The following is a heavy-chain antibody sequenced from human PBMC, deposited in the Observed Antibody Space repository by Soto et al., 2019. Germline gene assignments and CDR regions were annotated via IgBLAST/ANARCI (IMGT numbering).Heavy chain of an antibody. CDR1: GFTFSGSA. J-gene: IGHJ6*02. CDR2: IRSKANSYAT. CDR3: TRPDQYSSSSQKQVLYYYYGMDV. Sequence: GGSLRLSCAASGFTFSGSAMHWVRQASGKGLEWVGRIRSKANSYATAYAASVKGRFTISRDDSKNTAYLQMNSLKTEDTAVYCCTRPDQYSSSSQKQVLYYYYGMDVWGQGTTVTVSS. V-gene: IGHV3-73*01. D-gene: IGHD6-6*01.